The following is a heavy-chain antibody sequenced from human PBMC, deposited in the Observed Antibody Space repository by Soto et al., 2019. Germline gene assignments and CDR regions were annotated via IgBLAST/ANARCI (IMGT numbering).Heavy chain of an antibody. CDR2: MNPNSGNT. CDR1: GYTLTSYD. J-gene: IGHJ5*02. Sequence: QVQLVQSGAEVKRPGASVKVSCKASGYTLTSYDINWVRQATGQGLEWMGWMNPNSGNTGYAQKFQGRVNMTRNTSMNTAYLELSNLRSEDTAVYYCARGWGGSGAWGQGTLVTVSS. D-gene: IGHD1-26*01. CDR3: ARGWGGSGA. V-gene: IGHV1-8*01.